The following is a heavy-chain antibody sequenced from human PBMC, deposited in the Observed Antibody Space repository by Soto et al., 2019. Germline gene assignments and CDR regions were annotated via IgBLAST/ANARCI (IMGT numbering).Heavy chain of an antibody. J-gene: IGHJ4*02. CDR3: ARGGMRGVKFFFDS. Sequence: QVQLQESGPGLVKPSETLSLTCTVSGGSIDNYYWTWIRQSPGKGPEWIGYVYRSGNTNYNPSLRSRVTISADTSKNQFSLKLNSVTAADTAVYYCARGGMRGVKFFFDSRGQGILVPVSS. CDR2: VYRSGNT. D-gene: IGHD2-15*01. V-gene: IGHV4-59*01. CDR1: GGSIDNYY.